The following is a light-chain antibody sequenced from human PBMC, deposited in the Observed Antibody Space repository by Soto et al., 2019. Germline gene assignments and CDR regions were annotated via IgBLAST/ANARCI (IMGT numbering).Light chain of an antibody. J-gene: IGKJ4*01. V-gene: IGKV1D-12*01. CDR3: QQTNSFPLT. CDR1: QGISTS. CDR2: AAS. Sequence: DIQMTQSPSSVSASVGDGVTITCRASQGISTSLGXXXXXXXXAXXXXMXAASSLQSGVPSRFSGTGSGTDFTLTISSPQPEDFATYYCQQTNSFPLTFGGGTKVDIK.